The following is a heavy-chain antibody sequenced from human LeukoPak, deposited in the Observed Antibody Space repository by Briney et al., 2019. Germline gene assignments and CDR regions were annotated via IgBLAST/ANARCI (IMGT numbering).Heavy chain of an antibody. V-gene: IGHV1-18*03. Sequence: ASVKVSFKASGYTFSIYGINWVRQAPGQGLEWMGRITTYNGKTHYAQKFRGRVTMTTETSTNTAFMELRSLRSDDVALYYCATDLRGNVHFDYWGQGTLVTVSS. J-gene: IGHJ4*02. D-gene: IGHD1-1*01. CDR3: ATDLRGNVHFDY. CDR2: ITTYNGKT. CDR1: GYTFSIYG.